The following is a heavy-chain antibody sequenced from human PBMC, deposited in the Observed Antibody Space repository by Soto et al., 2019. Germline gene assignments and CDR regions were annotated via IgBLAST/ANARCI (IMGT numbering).Heavy chain of an antibody. Sequence: SETLSLTCAVYGGSFSGHSWTWIRQSPGKGLEWIGDINHSGRVNYSPSLKSRVTISLDTSKNQFSLTLSAVTAADTAMYYCSTRAYDTNGYYRFDPWGQGTLVTVSS. CDR2: INHSGRV. J-gene: IGHJ5*01. D-gene: IGHD3-22*01. CDR3: STRAYDTNGYYRFDP. CDR1: GGSFSGHS. V-gene: IGHV4-34*01.